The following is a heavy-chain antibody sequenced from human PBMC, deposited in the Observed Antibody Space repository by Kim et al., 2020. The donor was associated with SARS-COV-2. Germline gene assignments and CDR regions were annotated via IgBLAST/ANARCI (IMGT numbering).Heavy chain of an antibody. V-gene: IGHV4-31*03. CDR2: IYYSGST. CDR3: ARAMITYGGVISAFDY. J-gene: IGHJ4*02. Sequence: SETLSLTCTVSGGSISSGGYYWSWIRQHPGKGLEWIAYIYYSGSTYYNPSLKSRVTISVDTSKNQFSLKLSSVTAAYTAVYYCARAMITYGGVISAFDYWVQGTLVTVSS. D-gene: IGHD3-16*02. CDR1: GGSISSGGYY.